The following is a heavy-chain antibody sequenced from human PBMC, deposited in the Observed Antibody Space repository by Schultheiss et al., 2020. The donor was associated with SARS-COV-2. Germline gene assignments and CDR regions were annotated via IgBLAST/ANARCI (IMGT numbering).Heavy chain of an antibody. CDR2: IWYDGSNK. D-gene: IGHD4-23*01. V-gene: IGHV3-33*01. Sequence: GGSLRLSCAASGFTFSSYGMHWVRQAPGKGLEWVAVIWYDGSNKYYADSVKGRFTFSSDNSKNTLYLQMNSLRAEDTAVFYCARDRHYGGTYYYYGMDVWGQGTTVTVSS. J-gene: IGHJ6*02. CDR1: GFTFSSYG. CDR3: ARDRHYGGTYYYYGMDV.